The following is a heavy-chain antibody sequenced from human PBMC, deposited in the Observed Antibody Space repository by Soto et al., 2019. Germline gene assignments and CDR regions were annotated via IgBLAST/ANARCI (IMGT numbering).Heavy chain of an antibody. CDR3: ARGRGHYYTHFDY. V-gene: IGHV4-34*01. CDR2: SNHSGST. J-gene: IGHJ4*02. CDR1: GGSFSGYY. D-gene: IGHD3-3*01. Sequence: QVQLQQWGAGLLKPSETLSLTCAVYGGSFSGYYWSWIRQPPGKGLEWIGESNHSGSTNYNPSLKSRVTISVDTSKNQCSLKLSSVTAADTAVYYCARGRGHYYTHFDYWGQGTLVTVSS.